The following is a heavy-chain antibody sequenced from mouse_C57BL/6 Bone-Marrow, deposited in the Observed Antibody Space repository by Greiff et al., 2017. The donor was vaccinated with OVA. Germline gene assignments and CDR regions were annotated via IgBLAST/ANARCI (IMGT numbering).Heavy chain of an antibody. CDR2: ILPGSGST. CDR3: ARYRFLWLRRRGWFAY. V-gene: IGHV1-9*01. J-gene: IGHJ3*01. Sequence: VQLQQSGAELMKPGASVKLSCKATGYTFTGYWIEWVKQRPGHGLEWIGEILPGSGSTNYNEKFKGKATFTADTSSNTAYMQLSSLTTEDSAIYYCARYRFLWLRRRGWFAYWGQGTLVTVSA. CDR1: GYTFTGYW. D-gene: IGHD2-2*01.